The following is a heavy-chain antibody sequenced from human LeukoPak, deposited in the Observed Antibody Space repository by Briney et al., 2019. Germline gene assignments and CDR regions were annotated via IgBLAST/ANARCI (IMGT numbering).Heavy chain of an antibody. D-gene: IGHD1-1*01. J-gene: IGHJ4*02. CDR1: GFTFTNYA. CDR3: AKVVGTGTTPTDY. V-gene: IGHV3-23*01. CDR2: ISGSGSNT. Sequence: GGSLRLSCAASGFTFTNYAMSWVRQAPGKGLECVSVISGSGSNTDYADSVTGRFTISRDNSKNTLSLQMNSLRAEDTALYYCAKVVGTGTTPTDYWGQGTLVTVSS.